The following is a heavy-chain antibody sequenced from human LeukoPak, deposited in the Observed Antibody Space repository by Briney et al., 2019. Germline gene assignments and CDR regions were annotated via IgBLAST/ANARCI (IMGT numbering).Heavy chain of an antibody. CDR1: GFTVSSNY. V-gene: IGHV3-53*01. J-gene: IGHJ3*02. Sequence: QPGGSLRLSCAASGFTVSSNYMSWVRQAPGKGLEWVSVIYSGGSTYYADSVKGRFTISRDNSKNTLYLQMNSLRAEDTAVYYCARERDIVGAYDAFDIWGQGTMVTVSS. CDR2: IYSGGST. D-gene: IGHD1-26*01. CDR3: ARERDIVGAYDAFDI.